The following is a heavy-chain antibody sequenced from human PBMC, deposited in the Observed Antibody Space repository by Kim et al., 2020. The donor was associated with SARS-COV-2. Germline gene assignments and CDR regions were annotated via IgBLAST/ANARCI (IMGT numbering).Heavy chain of an antibody. CDR1: GFTFSSFG. J-gene: IGHJ5*02. CDR2: IGAGGAT. D-gene: IGHD3-22*01. V-gene: IGHV3-23*01. CDR3: AKTVASSVANYFDP. Sequence: GESLRLSCAASGFTFSSFGMTWVRQAPGKGLEWVSLIGAGGATAYADSVRGRFTISRDNSKNTLYLQMSGLRAEDTALYYCAKTVASSVANYFDPWCQGTLVSVSS.